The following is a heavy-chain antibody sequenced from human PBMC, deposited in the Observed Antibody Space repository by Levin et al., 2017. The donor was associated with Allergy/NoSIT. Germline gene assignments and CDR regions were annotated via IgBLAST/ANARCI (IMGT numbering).Heavy chain of an antibody. CDR1: GFIVSDSY. Sequence: PGGSLRLSCAASGFIVSDSYMSWIRQAPGKGLEWVSYISRGNSYTNYLDSVKGRFTISRDNAMNSLYLQMNSLRAEDTAIYYCASGRVPNDYWGQGTLVTVSS. J-gene: IGHJ4*02. D-gene: IGHD3-10*01. V-gene: IGHV3-11*03. CDR3: ASGRVPNDY. CDR2: ISRGNSYT.